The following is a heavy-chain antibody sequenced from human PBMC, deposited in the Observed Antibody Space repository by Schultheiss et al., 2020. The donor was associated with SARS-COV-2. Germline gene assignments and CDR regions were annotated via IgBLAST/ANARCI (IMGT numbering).Heavy chain of an antibody. V-gene: IGHV4-34*01. D-gene: IGHD2-2*01. Sequence: SETLSLTCAVYGGSFSGYYWSWIRQPPGKGLEWIGSIYYSGSTNYNPSLKSRVTISLDTSKNQFSLKLRSVTAADTAVYYCARDDGASWYVDYFDSWGQGTLVTV. CDR1: GGSFSGYY. J-gene: IGHJ4*02. CDR2: IYYSGST. CDR3: ARDDGASWYVDYFDS.